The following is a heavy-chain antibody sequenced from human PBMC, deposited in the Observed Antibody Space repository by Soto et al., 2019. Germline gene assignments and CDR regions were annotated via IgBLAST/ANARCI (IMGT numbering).Heavy chain of an antibody. J-gene: IGHJ6*02. V-gene: IGHV1-69*06. Sequence: SVKVSCKASGGTFSSYAISWVRQAPGQGLEWMGGIIPIFGTANYAQKFQGRVTITADKSTSTAYMELSSLRSEDTAVYYCAVIRTPGYYYGMDVWGQGTTVTVSS. CDR1: GGTFSSYA. CDR2: IIPIFGTA. D-gene: IGHD3-10*01. CDR3: AVIRTPGYYYGMDV.